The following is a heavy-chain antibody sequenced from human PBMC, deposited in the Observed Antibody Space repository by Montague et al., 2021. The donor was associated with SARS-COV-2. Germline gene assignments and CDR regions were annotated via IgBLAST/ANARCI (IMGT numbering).Heavy chain of an antibody. CDR1: GFTFDDYA. CDR2: ISWNSGST. D-gene: IGHD2-15*01. J-gene: IGHJ4*02. V-gene: IGHV3-9*01. CDR3: AKEVGESPSFDY. Sequence: SLRLSCAASGFTFDDYAMHWVRQAPGKGLEWVSGISWNSGSTCYADSVKGRFTISRDNAKNSLYLQMNSLRAEDTALYYCAKEVGESPSFDYWGQGTLVTVSS.